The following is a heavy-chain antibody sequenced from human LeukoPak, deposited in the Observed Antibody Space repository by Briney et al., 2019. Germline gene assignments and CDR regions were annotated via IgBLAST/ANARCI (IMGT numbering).Heavy chain of an antibody. CDR1: GGSFSGYY. CDR2: INHSGST. D-gene: IGHD6-6*01. CDR3: ARVNGAVRPYYFDY. V-gene: IGHV4-34*01. J-gene: IGHJ4*02. Sequence: SETLSLTCAVYGGSFSGYYWSWIRQPPGKGLEWIGEINHSGSTNYNPSLKSRVTISVDTSKNQFSLKLSSVTAADTAVYYCARVNGAVRPYYFDYWGQGTLVTVSS.